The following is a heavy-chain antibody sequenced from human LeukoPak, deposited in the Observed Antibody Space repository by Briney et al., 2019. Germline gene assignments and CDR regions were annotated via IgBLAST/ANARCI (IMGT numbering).Heavy chain of an antibody. CDR1: GGSIDSRSYY. CDR2: IYYSGST. V-gene: IGHV4-39*01. Sequence: SETLSLTCTVSGGSIDSRSYYWDWIRQAPGKGLEWIGTIYYSGSTEYNPSLKSRVAIFVDTSKNQFSLILHSVAAADTAVYYCARRSEFDNTHYHYFDYWGQGALVTVSS. CDR3: ARRSEFDNTHYHYFDY. J-gene: IGHJ4*02. D-gene: IGHD2-15*01.